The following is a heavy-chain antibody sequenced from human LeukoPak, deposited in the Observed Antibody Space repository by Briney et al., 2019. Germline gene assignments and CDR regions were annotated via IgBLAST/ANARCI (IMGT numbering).Heavy chain of an antibody. Sequence: GGSLRLSCAASGFTFSSYAMSWVRQAPGKGLEWVSAISGSGGSTYYADSVKGRFTISRDNSKNTLYLKMNSLRPEDTAVYYCAKVKYGYGDPVGWFDPWGQGSLVTVSS. V-gene: IGHV3-23*01. CDR3: AKVKYGYGDPVGWFDP. J-gene: IGHJ5*02. CDR1: GFTFSSYA. CDR2: ISGSGGST. D-gene: IGHD4-17*01.